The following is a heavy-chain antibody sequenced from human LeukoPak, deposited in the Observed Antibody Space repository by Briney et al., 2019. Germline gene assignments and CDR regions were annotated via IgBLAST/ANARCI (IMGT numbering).Heavy chain of an antibody. J-gene: IGHJ6*03. CDR2: ISSSSSTI. CDR3: ARAHGSGSYYPYYYYYMYV. CDR1: GFAFSSYS. V-gene: IGHV3-48*02. D-gene: IGHD3-10*01. Sequence: PGGSLRLSCAASGFAFSSYSMNWVRQAPGKGLEWVSYISSSSSTIYYADSVKGRFTISRDNAKNSLYLQMNSLRDEDTAVYYCARAHGSGSYYPYYYYYMYVRGKGTTVTVS.